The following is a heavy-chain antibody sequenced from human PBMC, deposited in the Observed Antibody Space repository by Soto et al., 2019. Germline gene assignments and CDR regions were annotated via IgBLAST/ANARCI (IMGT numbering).Heavy chain of an antibody. CDR3: ASKVRVAGRPEGYSDYGMDV. J-gene: IGHJ6*02. D-gene: IGHD6-19*01. Sequence: QVQLVQSGAEVKKPGASVKVSCKASGYTFTSYGISWVRQAPGQGLEWMGWISAYNGNTNYTQKLQGRVTLNTDTSTSTAYKELRRLRSDDTAVYYCASKVRVAGRPEGYSDYGMDVSCQGATATVAS. CDR2: ISAYNGNT. CDR1: GYTFTSYG. V-gene: IGHV1-18*04.